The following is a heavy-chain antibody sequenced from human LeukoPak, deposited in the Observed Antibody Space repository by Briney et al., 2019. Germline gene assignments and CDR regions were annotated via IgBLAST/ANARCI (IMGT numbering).Heavy chain of an antibody. Sequence: SETLSLTCTVSGGSISSSSYYWGWIRQPPGKGLEWIGSIYYSGSTYYNPSLKSRVTISVDTSKNQFSLKLSSVTAADTAVYYCAINSLGDSRGYDYWGQGTLVTVSS. CDR3: AINSLGDSRGYDY. CDR2: IYYSGST. D-gene: IGHD3-22*01. J-gene: IGHJ4*02. V-gene: IGHV4-39*07. CDR1: GGSISSSSYY.